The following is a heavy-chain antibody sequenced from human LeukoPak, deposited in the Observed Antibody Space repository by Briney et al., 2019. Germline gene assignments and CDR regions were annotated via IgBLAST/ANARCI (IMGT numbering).Heavy chain of an antibody. Sequence: GESLKISCKGSGYNFTPYWIARVRQMPGKGLEWMGIIFPSDSDTRYSPSFQGQVTISVDKSISTAYLQWSSLKASDTAMYYCAIPFETGGFDYWGQGTLVTVSS. V-gene: IGHV5-51*01. CDR2: IFPSDSDT. CDR3: AIPFETGGFDY. J-gene: IGHJ4*02. D-gene: IGHD1-26*01. CDR1: GYNFTPYW.